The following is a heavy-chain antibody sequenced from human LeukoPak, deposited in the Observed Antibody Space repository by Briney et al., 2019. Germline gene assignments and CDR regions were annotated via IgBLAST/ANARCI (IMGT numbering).Heavy chain of an antibody. CDR1: GFTFSSYS. D-gene: IGHD6-13*01. CDR3: ATSYSSSWYYFDY. J-gene: IGHJ4*02. Sequence: GGSLRLSCAASGFTFSSYSMNWVRQAPGKGLEWVSSISSRSSCIYYADSVKGRFTISRDNAKNSLYLQMNSLRAEDTAVYYCATSYSSSWYYFDYWGQGTLVTVSS. CDR2: ISSRSSCI. V-gene: IGHV3-21*01.